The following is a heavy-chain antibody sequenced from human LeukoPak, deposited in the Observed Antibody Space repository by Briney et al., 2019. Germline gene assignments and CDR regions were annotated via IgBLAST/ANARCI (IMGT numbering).Heavy chain of an antibody. Sequence: ASVTDSCKSSGYTFTSYGIRWVRQAPGQGLEWMGCISAYNGNTNYVQKLQGRVTMTTDTSTSTAYMELRSLRSDDTAVYYCTRATYGDSMQQLVPCWFDPWGQGTLVTVSS. CDR3: TRATYGDSMQQLVPCWFDP. D-gene: IGHD6-13*01. V-gene: IGHV1-18*01. J-gene: IGHJ5*02. CDR1: GYTFTSYG. CDR2: ISAYNGNT.